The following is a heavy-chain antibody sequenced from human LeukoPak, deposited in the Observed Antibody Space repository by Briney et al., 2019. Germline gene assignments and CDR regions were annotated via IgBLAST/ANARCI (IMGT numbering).Heavy chain of an antibody. CDR2: IVPMFGTT. V-gene: IGHV1-69*13. Sequence: ASVKVSCKASGYTFTGYYMHWVRQAPGQGLEWMGGIVPMFGTTNYAQKFQGRFTITADASTTTAYMELSSLRSEDTAVYYCASGPFLTFDHTPEGYYHYFMDVWGTGTTV. J-gene: IGHJ6*03. CDR3: ASGPFLTFDHTPEGYYHYFMDV. CDR1: GYTFTGYY. D-gene: IGHD1-14*01.